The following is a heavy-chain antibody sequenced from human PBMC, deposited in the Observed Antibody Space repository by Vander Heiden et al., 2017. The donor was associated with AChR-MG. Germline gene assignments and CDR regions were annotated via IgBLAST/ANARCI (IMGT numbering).Heavy chain of an antibody. D-gene: IGHD6-19*01. CDR3: AHRQGICRSSGWYEDY. J-gene: IGHJ4*02. CDR1: GFSLSTTGVG. Sequence: QITLKESGPTLVKPTQTLTLTCTFSGFSLSTTGVGVGWIRQPPAQALEWLALIYWDDDKRYSPSLKSRLTITKDTSKNQVVLTMTNMDPVDTATYYCAHRQGICRSSGWYEDYWGQGTLVTVSS. V-gene: IGHV2-5*02. CDR2: IYWDDDK.